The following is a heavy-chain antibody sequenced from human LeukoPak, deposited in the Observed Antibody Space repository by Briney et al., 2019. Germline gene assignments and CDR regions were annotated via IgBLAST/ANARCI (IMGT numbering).Heavy chain of an antibody. J-gene: IGHJ4*02. CDR3: ARARDSLDY. Sequence: PSETLSLTCTVSGGSISSSSYYWGWIRQPPGKGLEWIGSIYHSGSTYYNPSLKSRVTISVDTSKNQFSLKLSSVTAADTAVYYCARARDSLDYWGQGTLVTVSS. V-gene: IGHV4-39*07. D-gene: IGHD2-21*01. CDR1: GGSISSSSYY. CDR2: IYHSGST.